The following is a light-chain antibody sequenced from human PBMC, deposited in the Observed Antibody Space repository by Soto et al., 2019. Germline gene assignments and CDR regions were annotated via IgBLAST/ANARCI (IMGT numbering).Light chain of an antibody. CDR1: QRISDY. CDR3: QQSYSMPLT. J-gene: IGKJ4*01. CDR2: AAS. V-gene: IGKV1-39*01. Sequence: DIQMTQSPSSLSASVGDPVTITCRSSQRISDYLNWYQQIPGKAPKLLIYAASTLQSGVPSRFGGSGFGTDFTLTISSLQPEDFATYYCQQSYSMPLTFGGGTKVDIK.